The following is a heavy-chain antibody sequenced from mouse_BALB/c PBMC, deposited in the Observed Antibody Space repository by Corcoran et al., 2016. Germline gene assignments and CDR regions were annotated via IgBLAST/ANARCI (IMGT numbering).Heavy chain of an antibody. Sequence: EVQLQQSGAELVKPGASVKLSCTAAGFNIKDTYMHWGKQRPEQGLEWIGRIDPANGNTKYDPKFQGKATITADTYSNTAYLQLSSLTSEDTAVYYCARATATTCWGQGTTLTVSS. CDR3: ARATATTC. CDR1: GFNIKDTY. D-gene: IGHD1-2*01. J-gene: IGHJ2*01. V-gene: IGHV14-3*02. CDR2: IDPANGNT.